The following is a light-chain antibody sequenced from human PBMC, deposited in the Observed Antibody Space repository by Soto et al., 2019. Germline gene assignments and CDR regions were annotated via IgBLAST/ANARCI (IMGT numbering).Light chain of an antibody. J-gene: IGLJ3*02. CDR1: SSDVGGYNY. CDR3: SSYTSGSTGV. CDR2: EVS. V-gene: IGLV2-14*01. Sequence: QSALTQPASVSGSPGQSITISCTGTSSDVGGYNYVSWYQQHPGKAPKLMIYEVSNRPSGVSNRCSGSKSGNTASLTISGLQAEDEADYYCSSYTSGSTGVFGGGTKVTVL.